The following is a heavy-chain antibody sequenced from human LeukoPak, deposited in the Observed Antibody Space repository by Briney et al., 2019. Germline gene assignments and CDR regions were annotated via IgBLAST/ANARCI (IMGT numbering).Heavy chain of an antibody. V-gene: IGHV1-69*13. Sequence: SVKVSCKASGGTFSSYAISWVRQAPGQGLEWMGGIIPIFGTANYAQKFQGRVTITADESTGTAYMELSSLRSEDTAVYYCARAVVWLSAFDPWGQGTLVTVSS. CDR3: ARAVVWLSAFDP. CDR1: GGTFSSYA. D-gene: IGHD4-23*01. J-gene: IGHJ5*02. CDR2: IIPIFGTA.